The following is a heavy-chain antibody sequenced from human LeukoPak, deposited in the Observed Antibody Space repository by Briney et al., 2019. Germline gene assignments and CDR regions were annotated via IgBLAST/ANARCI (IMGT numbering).Heavy chain of an antibody. CDR1: GFSLSTSGVG. D-gene: IGHD4-11*01. J-gene: IGHJ4*02. V-gene: IGHV2-5*02. Sequence: SGSTLVNPTQTLTLTCTFSGFSLSTSGVGVGWIRQPPGKALEWLAHIYSVDDQRYSPSLKSRLTITKDTSKNQVVLTMTNVDPVDTATYYCAHSGLVDYNALHYCDYWGQGTLVTVSS. CDR3: AHSGLVDYNALHYCDY. CDR2: IYSVDDQ.